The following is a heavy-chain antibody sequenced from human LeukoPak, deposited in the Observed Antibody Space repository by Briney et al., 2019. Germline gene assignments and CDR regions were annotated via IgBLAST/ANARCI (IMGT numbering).Heavy chain of an antibody. V-gene: IGHV1-18*01. CDR3: AREAGSIAAAGSLSDY. CDR1: GYTFTSYG. J-gene: IGHJ4*02. Sequence: GASVKVSCKASGYTFTSYGISWLRQAPGQGLAWMGWISAYNGNTNYAQKLQGRVTMTTDTSTSTAYMELRSLRSDDTAVYYCAREAGSIAAAGSLSDYWGQGTLVTVSS. D-gene: IGHD6-13*01. CDR2: ISAYNGNT.